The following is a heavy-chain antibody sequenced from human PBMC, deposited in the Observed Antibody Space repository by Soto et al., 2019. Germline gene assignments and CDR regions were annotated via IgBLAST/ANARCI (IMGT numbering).Heavy chain of an antibody. CDR1: GFTFDAYS. CDR2: IRSKVYGATT. Sequence: GSLRLSCTTSGFTFDAYSISWFRQAPGKGLEWVGFIRSKVYGATTEYAASVKGRFTISRDDSKGIAFLEMNSLKTEDTALYYCTRRMTIRLRPPDLWGQGTLVTVSS. D-gene: IGHD3-9*01. CDR3: TRRMTIRLRPPDL. V-gene: IGHV3-49*03. J-gene: IGHJ5*02.